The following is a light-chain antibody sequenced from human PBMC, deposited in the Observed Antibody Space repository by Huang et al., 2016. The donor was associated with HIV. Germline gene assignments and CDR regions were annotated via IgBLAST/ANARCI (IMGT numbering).Light chain of an antibody. CDR2: ATS. J-gene: IGKJ4*01. CDR3: LQHNIYPFT. CDR1: QDIDNY. V-gene: IGKV1-17*03. Sequence: DIQMTQSPSAMSASVGDRVTITCRASQDIDNYLAWFQQKPGKVPERLIFATSNLQSGVPSRFSGSGSGTEFTLTISSLQPEDSATYFCLQHNIYPFTFGGGTKVEIK.